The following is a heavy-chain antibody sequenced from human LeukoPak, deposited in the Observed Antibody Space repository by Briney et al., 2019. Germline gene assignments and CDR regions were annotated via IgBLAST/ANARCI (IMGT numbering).Heavy chain of an antibody. CDR2: IKEDGSIK. CDR3: ATDTAGFDH. D-gene: IGHD4-17*01. J-gene: IGHJ4*02. V-gene: IGHV3-7*03. CDR1: GFMFSKYW. Sequence: PGGSLRLSCVASGFMFSKYWMTWVRQPPGKGLEWVANIKEDGSIKQYVDSVKGRFTISRDNAKNSLYLQMNSLRAEDTAVFYCATDTAGFDHWGQGTLVTVSS.